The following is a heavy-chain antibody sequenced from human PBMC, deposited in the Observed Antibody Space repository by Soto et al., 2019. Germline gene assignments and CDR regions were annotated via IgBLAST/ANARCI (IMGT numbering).Heavy chain of an antibody. Sequence: GGSQTLSCKGSGYTFTNYWIGWVRQMPGKGPEWMGIIYPGDSDTKYNPSFQGQVTISADKSITTTYLQWSSLKASDTAIYYCAASIFYYGMDVWRQGTTVTVSS. J-gene: IGHJ6*02. V-gene: IGHV5-51*01. CDR3: AASIFYYGMDV. CDR1: GYTFTNYW. CDR2: IYPGDSDT.